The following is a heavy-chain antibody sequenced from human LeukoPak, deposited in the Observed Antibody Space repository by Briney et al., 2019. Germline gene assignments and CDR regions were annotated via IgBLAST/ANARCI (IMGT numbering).Heavy chain of an antibody. V-gene: IGHV1-18*01. CDR2: ISAYNGNT. J-gene: IGHJ5*02. D-gene: IGHD6-13*01. CDR3: ARDRHIAAVGWFDP. CDR1: GYTFTSYG. Sequence: GASVKVSCKASGYTFTSYGISWVRQAPGQGLEWMGWISAYNGNTNYAQKLQGRVTMTTDTSTSTAYMELRSLRSDDTAVYYCARDRHIAAVGWFDPWGQGTLVTVSS.